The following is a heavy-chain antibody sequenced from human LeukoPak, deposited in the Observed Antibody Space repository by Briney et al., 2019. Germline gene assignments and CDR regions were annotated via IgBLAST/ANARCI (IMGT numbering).Heavy chain of an antibody. CDR2: IYPGDSET. Sequence: GESLKISCKGSGYSFNSNWIGWVRQMPGKGLEWMGIIYPGDSETTYSPSFQGQVTISADKSISTAYLQWSSLKASDTAMYYCARHVSSSGHYYSDYWGQGTLVTVSS. J-gene: IGHJ4*02. D-gene: IGHD3-22*01. V-gene: IGHV5-51*01. CDR3: ARHVSSSGHYYSDY. CDR1: GYSFNSNW.